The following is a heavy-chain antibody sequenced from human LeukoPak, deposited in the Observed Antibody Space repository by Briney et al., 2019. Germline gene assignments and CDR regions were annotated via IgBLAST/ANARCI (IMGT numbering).Heavy chain of an antibody. CDR1: GGSFSGYY. V-gene: IGHV4-34*01. CDR3: ARHPYYYDSSGYFPYYFDY. J-gene: IGHJ4*02. D-gene: IGHD3-22*01. Sequence: SETLSLTCAVYGGSFSGYYWSWICQPPGKGLEWIGEINHSGSTNYNPSLKSRVTISVDTSKNQFSLKLSSVTAADTAVYYCARHPYYYDSSGYFPYYFDYWGQGTLVTVSS. CDR2: INHSGST.